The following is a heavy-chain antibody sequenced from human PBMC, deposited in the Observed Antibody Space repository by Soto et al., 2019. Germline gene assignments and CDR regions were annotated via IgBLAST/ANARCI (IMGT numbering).Heavy chain of an antibody. CDR3: ANAQRGYSYGFEW. CDR1: GFTFSSYA. CDR2: ISGSGGST. D-gene: IGHD5-18*01. Sequence: GGSLRLSCAASGFTFSSYAMSWVRQAPGKGLEWVSAISGSGGSTYYADSVKGRFTISRDNSKNTLYLQMNSLRAEDTAVYYCANAQRGYSYGFEWWGQGTLVTVSS. J-gene: IGHJ4*02. V-gene: IGHV3-23*01.